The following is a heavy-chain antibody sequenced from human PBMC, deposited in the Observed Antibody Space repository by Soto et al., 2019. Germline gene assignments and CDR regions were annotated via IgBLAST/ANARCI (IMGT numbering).Heavy chain of an antibody. V-gene: IGHV3-33*01. J-gene: IGHJ3*02. D-gene: IGHD3-10*01. CDR1: GFTFSSYG. CDR2: IWYDGSNK. Sequence: GGSLRLSCAASGFTFSSYGMHWVRQAPGKGLEWVAVIWYDGSNKYYADSVKGRFTISRDNSKNTLYLQMNSLRAEDTAVYYCARDSGADGIGIWGQGTMVTVSS. CDR3: ARDSGADGIGI.